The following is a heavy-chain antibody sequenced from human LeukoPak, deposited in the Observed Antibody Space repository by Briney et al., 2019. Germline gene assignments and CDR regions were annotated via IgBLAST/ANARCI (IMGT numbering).Heavy chain of an antibody. D-gene: IGHD2-2*01. J-gene: IGHJ6*02. CDR3: AGGTVVPAAKSRLNYYYYYGMDV. Sequence: GASVKVSCKASGYTFTGYYMHWVRQAPGRGLEWMGWINPNSGGTNYAQKFQGRVTMTRDTSISTAYMELSRLRSDDTAVYYCAGGTVVPAAKSRLNYYYYYGMDVWGQGTTVTVSS. CDR1: GYTFTGYY. V-gene: IGHV1-2*02. CDR2: INPNSGGT.